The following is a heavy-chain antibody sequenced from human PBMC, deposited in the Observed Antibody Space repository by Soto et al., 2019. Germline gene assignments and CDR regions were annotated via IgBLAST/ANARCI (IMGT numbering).Heavy chain of an antibody. J-gene: IGHJ5*02. V-gene: IGHV5-51*01. D-gene: IGHD5-12*01. CDR1: GYSFTSYW. CDR2: IYPGDSDT. CDR3: ATSGARGYSGYDSWFDP. Sequence: PGESRKSSCKGSGYSFTSYWIGWVRQMPGKGLEWMGIIYPGDSDTRYSPSFQGQVTISADKSISTAYLQWSSLKASDTAMYYCATSGARGYSGYDSWFDPWGQGTLVTVSS.